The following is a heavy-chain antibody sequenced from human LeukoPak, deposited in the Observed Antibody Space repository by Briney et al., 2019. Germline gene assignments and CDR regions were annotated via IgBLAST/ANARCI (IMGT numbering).Heavy chain of an antibody. CDR1: GFTFSAFG. D-gene: IGHD5-18*01. CDR3: AKEENTAANS. Sequence: GGSLRLSCAASGFTFSAFGMHWVRQAPGKGLEWVAVIPYDGSYEYFADSVKGRFTISRDNSKNTLYLQINSLRAEDTAMYYCAKEENTAANSWGQGTLVTVSS. CDR2: IPYDGSYE. V-gene: IGHV3-30*18. J-gene: IGHJ4*02.